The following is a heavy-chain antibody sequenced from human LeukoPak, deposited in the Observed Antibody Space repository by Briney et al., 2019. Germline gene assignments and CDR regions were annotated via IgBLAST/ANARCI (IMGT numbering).Heavy chain of an antibody. Sequence: GGSLRLSCAASGFTFSSYGMHWVRQAPGKGLEWVAFIRYDGSNKYYADSVKGRFTISRDNSKNTLYLQMNSLRAEDTAVYYWAKDRGKLWFSLGYWGQGTLVTVSS. J-gene: IGHJ4*02. D-gene: IGHD5-18*01. V-gene: IGHV3-30*02. CDR3: AKDRGKLWFSLGY. CDR1: GFTFSSYG. CDR2: IRYDGSNK.